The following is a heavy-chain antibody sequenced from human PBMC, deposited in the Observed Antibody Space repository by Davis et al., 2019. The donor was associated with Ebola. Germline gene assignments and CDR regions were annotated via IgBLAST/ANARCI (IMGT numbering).Heavy chain of an antibody. Sequence: AASVKVSCKASGYTFTSYYMHWVRQAPGQGLEWMGRINPNSGGTNYAQKFQGRVTMTRDTSISTAYMELGRLRSDDTAVYYCARGPYYGSVRIDYWGQGTLVTVSS. CDR3: ARGPYYGSVRIDY. J-gene: IGHJ4*02. D-gene: IGHD3-10*01. CDR1: GYTFTSYY. V-gene: IGHV1-2*06. CDR2: INPNSGGT.